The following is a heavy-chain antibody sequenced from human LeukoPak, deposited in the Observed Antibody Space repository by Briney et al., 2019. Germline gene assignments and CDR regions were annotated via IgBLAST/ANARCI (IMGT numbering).Heavy chain of an antibody. CDR3: ARDIHSSGWRDWYFDL. CDR1: GYTFTSYD. Sequence: SVKVSCKASGYTFTSYDINWVRQAPGQGLEWMGGIIPIFGTANYAQKFQGRVTITTDESTSTAYMELSSLRSEDTAVYYCARDIHSSGWRDWYFDLWGRGTLVTVSS. V-gene: IGHV1-69*05. D-gene: IGHD6-19*01. CDR2: IIPIFGTA. J-gene: IGHJ2*01.